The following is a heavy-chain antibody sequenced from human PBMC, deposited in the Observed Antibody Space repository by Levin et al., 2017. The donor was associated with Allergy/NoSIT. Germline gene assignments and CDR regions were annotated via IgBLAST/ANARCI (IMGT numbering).Heavy chain of an antibody. D-gene: IGHD3-3*01. CDR2: IIPILGIA. J-gene: IGHJ5*02. Sequence: SVKVSCKASGGTFSSYAISWVRQAPGQGLEWMGRIIPILGIANYAQKFQGRVTITADKSTSTAYMELSSLRSEDTAVYYCARGMLESDFWSGLLSWGQGTLVTVSS. CDR3: ARGMLESDFWSGLLS. V-gene: IGHV1-69*04. CDR1: GGTFSSYA.